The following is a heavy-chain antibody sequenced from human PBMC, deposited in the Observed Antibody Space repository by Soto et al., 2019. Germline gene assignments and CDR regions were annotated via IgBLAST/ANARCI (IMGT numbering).Heavy chain of an antibody. CDR1: GGTFSSYA. Sequence: QVQLVQSGAEVKKPGSSVKVSCKASGGTFSSYAISWVRQAPGQGLEWMGGIIPIFGTTNYAQKFQGRVTIPGDESTGTAYMEVSSLRSGDTAVYYWARGSGGYYPHGMHFWGQGTTVPVSS. V-gene: IGHV1-69*12. D-gene: IGHD3-10*01. CDR3: ARGSGGYYPHGMHF. CDR2: IIPIFGTT. J-gene: IGHJ6*02.